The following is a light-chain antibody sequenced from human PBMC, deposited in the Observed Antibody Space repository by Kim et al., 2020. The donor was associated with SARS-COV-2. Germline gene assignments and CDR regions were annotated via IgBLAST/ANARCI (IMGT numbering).Light chain of an antibody. CDR1: HTISDS. V-gene: IGKV1-5*03. CDR3: QQYNSYSQWT. CDR2: KAS. Sequence: SVGDRVTITCRTRHTISDSLAWYQQKPGKAPKLLIYKASNLESGDPSRFSGSGSGTEFTLTISSLQPDDFATYYCQQYNSYSQWTFGHGTKVDIK. J-gene: IGKJ1*01.